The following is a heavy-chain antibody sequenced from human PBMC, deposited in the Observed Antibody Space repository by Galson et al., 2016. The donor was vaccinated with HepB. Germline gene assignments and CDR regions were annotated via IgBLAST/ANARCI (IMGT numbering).Heavy chain of an antibody. CDR2: IYYSGST. D-gene: IGHD3-22*01. J-gene: IGHJ4*02. CDR3: ATSSGYYGTLF. V-gene: IGHV4-59*01. Sequence: LTCTVSGGSISSYYWSWIRQPPGKGLEWIGYIYYSGSTYYKPSLKSRVTISVDTSKNQFSLKLSSVTAADTAVYYCATSSGYYGTLFWGQGTLVTVSS. CDR1: GGSISSYY.